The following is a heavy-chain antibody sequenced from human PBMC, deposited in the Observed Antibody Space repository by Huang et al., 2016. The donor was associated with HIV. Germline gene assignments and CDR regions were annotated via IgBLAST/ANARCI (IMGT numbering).Heavy chain of an antibody. J-gene: IGHJ4*02. CDR3: ARPKMTATPSDSSWSYFDF. Sequence: QVRLEQWGPNLLKPSDTLSLKCAVYGGSFSDYFWSWIRLSPVKGLAWIGEVNHRGSATHNPSLRSRVSMSVDSSKNQFYLNLTSVTAADTAVYFCARPKMTATPSDSSWSYFDFWGRGTPVTVSS. D-gene: IGHD3-10*01. V-gene: IGHV4-34*01. CDR1: GGSFSDYF. CDR2: VNHRGSA.